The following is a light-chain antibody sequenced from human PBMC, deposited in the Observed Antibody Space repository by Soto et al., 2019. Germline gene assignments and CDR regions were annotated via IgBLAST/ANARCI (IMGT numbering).Light chain of an antibody. CDR3: HQYDNAPFT. Sequence: EIVLTQSPGTLSLSPGERATLSCRASQSLSSNYLAWYQQRPGQSPRLLVYGASSRATGIPDRFSGSGFGTDFALTISRLEPEDSAVYYCHQYDNAPFTFGPGTRWIS. CDR2: GAS. CDR1: QSLSSNY. V-gene: IGKV3-20*01. J-gene: IGKJ3*01.